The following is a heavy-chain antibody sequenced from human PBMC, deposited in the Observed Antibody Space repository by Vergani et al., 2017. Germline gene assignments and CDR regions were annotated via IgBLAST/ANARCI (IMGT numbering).Heavy chain of an antibody. D-gene: IGHD3-10*01. CDR2: VFHNGNV. CDR3: ARDFGRGWYCDL. V-gene: IGHV4-59*01. Sequence: VLLQEPGPGLVRPSETLSLNCSVSGSSIDSFYWSWFRQSPGKGLEWFGYVFHNGNVNYNPSFNFRVAIDTSNNDVSLRVTSVTAADTAVFYCARDFGRGWYCDLWGRGATVTVSS. J-gene: IGHJ2*01. CDR1: GSSIDSFY.